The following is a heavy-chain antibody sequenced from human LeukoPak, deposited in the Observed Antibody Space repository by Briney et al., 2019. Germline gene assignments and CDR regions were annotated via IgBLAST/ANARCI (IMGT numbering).Heavy chain of an antibody. V-gene: IGHV1-3*01. D-gene: IGHD6-13*01. CDR3: ARGPRAAADDY. CDR2: INAGNGNT. Sequence: ASVTVSCTASGYTFTSYAMHWVRQAPGQRLEWMGWINAGNGNTKYSQKFQGRVTITRDTSASTAYMELSGLTSEDTAVYYCARGPRAAADDYWGQGTLVTVSS. CDR1: GYTFTSYA. J-gene: IGHJ4*02.